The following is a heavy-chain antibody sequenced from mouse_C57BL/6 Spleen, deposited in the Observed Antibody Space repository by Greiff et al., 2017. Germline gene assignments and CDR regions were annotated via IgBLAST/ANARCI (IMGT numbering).Heavy chain of an antibody. CDR2: IYPGSGNT. D-gene: IGHD2-1*01. CDR1: GYTFTDYY. CDR3: ASADYGNEIAY. J-gene: IGHJ3*01. Sequence: VQLQQSGAELVRPGASVKLSCKASGYTFTDYYINWVKQRPGQGLEWIARIYPGSGNTYYNEKFKGKATLTAEKSSSTAYMQLSSLTSEDSAVYFCASADYGNEIAYWGQGTLVTVSA. V-gene: IGHV1-76*01.